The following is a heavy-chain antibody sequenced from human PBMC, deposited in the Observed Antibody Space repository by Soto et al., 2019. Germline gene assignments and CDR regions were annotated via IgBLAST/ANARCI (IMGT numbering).Heavy chain of an antibody. CDR3: ARVGPPGALVPAAILYFDY. J-gene: IGHJ4*02. CDR2: ISGSGGST. D-gene: IGHD2-2*02. Sequence: PGGSLRLSCAAAGFTFSSYAMSWVRQAPGKGLEWVSAISGSGGSTYYADSVKGRFTISRDNSKNTLYLQLNSLRAEDTPVYYCARVGPPGALVPAAILYFDYWGQGTLVTVSS. CDR1: GFTFSSYA. V-gene: IGHV3-23*01.